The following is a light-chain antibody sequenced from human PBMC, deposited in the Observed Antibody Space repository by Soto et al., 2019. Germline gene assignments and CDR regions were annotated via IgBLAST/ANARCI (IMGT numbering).Light chain of an antibody. V-gene: IGLV2-8*01. CDR2: EVD. CDR1: TSDVGGYNY. J-gene: IGLJ2*01. CDR3: SSYATNRDVL. Sequence: QSALTQPPSASGSPGQSVTVSCTGTTSDVGGYNYVSWYQQHPGKAPKLMIYEVDKRHSGVPDRFSGSKSGNTASLTVSGLQADDEADYYCSSYATNRDVLFGGGTKLTVL.